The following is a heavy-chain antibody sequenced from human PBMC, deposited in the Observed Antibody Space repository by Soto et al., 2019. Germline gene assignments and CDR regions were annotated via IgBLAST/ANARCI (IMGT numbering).Heavy chain of an antibody. CDR3: ARGGKYYYGSGSYFRYYYYGMDV. V-gene: IGHV1-2*04. Sequence: ASVKVSCKASGYTFTGYYMHWVRQAPGQGLEWMGWINPNSGGTNYAQKIQGWVTMNRETSNRTAYMELSRLRTDDKAVYYFARGGKYYYGSGSYFRYYYYGMDVWGQGTMVTVSS. D-gene: IGHD3-10*01. CDR1: GYTFTGYY. J-gene: IGHJ6*02. CDR2: INPNSGGT.